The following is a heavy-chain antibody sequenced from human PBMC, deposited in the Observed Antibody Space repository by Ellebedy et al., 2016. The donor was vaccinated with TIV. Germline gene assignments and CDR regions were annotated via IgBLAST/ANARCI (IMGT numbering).Heavy chain of an antibody. J-gene: IGHJ4*02. D-gene: IGHD3-10*01. CDR1: GYTFTSYD. CDR3: AKFRGVRGVIMPRYFDY. V-gene: IGHV1-8*01. CDR2: MNPNSGNT. Sequence: ASVKVSCXASGYTFTSYDINWVRQATGQGLEWMGWMNPNSGNTGYAQKFQGRVTMTRNTSISTAYMELSSLRSEDTAVYYCAKFRGVRGVIMPRYFDYWGQGTLVTVSS.